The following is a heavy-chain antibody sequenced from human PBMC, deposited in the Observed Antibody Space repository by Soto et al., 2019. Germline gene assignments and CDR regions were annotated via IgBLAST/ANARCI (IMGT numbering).Heavy chain of an antibody. Sequence: QITLKESGPALVKPTQTLTLTCTFSGFSMGLAGVGVGWIRQPPGKALEWLALVYWNDEKRYNPSLKSRRTIAKDNTRSQVVLRMTNMDPVDTGTYYCAHSYASGWLFDYFDYWGQGALVTVSS. CDR2: VYWNDEK. J-gene: IGHJ4*02. CDR3: AHSYASGWLFDYFDY. D-gene: IGHD6-19*01. CDR1: GFSMGLAGVG. V-gene: IGHV2-5*01.